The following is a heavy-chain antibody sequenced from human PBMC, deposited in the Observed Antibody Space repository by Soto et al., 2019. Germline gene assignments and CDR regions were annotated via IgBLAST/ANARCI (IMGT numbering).Heavy chain of an antibody. J-gene: IGHJ6*02. V-gene: IGHV1-2*04. CDR1: GYTFTGYY. Sequence: GASVKVSCKASGYTFTGYYMHWVRQAPGQGLEWMGWINPNSGGTNYAQKFQGWVTMTRDTSISTAYMELSRLRSDDTAVYYCARGLLLEPLGGYGMDVWGRGTTVTVSS. CDR2: INPNSGGT. CDR3: ARGLLLEPLGGYGMDV. D-gene: IGHD1-1*01.